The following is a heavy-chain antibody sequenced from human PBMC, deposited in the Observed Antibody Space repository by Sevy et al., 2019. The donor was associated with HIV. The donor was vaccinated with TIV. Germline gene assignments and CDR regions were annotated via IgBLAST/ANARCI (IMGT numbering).Heavy chain of an antibody. CDR1: GFTSSSYA. D-gene: IGHD6-19*01. J-gene: IGHJ4*02. V-gene: IGHV3-23*01. CDR3: AKASIEVAATTGGVFDY. CDR2: ISESGAMT. Sequence: GGSLRLSCVASGFTSSSYAMSWVRQAPGKGLEWVSSISESGAMTYYADSVKGRFTISRDNSKSTLYLQMNSLRAKDTAIYYCAKASIEVAATTGGVFDYWGQGTLVTVSS.